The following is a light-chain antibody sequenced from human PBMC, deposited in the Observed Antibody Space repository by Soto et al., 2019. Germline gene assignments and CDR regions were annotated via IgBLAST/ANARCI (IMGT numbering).Light chain of an antibody. CDR3: AAWDDSLNGVV. CDR1: SSNIGINT. Sequence: QSVLTQPPSASGTPGQRVTISCSGSSSNIGINTVSWYQQLPGTAPKLLIYSNNQRPSGVPDRFSGSKSGTSASLAISGLQSEDEAEYYCAAWDDSLNGVVFGGGTKLTVL. V-gene: IGLV1-44*01. J-gene: IGLJ3*02. CDR2: SNN.